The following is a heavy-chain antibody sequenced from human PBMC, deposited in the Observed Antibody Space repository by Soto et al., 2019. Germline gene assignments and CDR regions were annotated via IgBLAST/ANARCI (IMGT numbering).Heavy chain of an antibody. D-gene: IGHD4-17*01. CDR2: IGTAGDT. CDR3: ARGRGHDYGDYDTLGAFDI. CDR1: GFTFSSYD. Sequence: GGSLRLSCAASGFTFSSYDMHWVRQATGKGLEWVSAIGTAGDTYYPGSVKGRFTISRENAKNSLYLQMNSLRAGDTAVYYCARGRGHDYGDYDTLGAFDIWGQGTMVTVSS. V-gene: IGHV3-13*01. J-gene: IGHJ3*02.